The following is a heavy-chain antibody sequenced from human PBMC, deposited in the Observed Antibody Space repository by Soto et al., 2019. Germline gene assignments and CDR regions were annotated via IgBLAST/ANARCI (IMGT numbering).Heavy chain of an antibody. J-gene: IGHJ4*02. V-gene: IGHV3-23*01. CDR1: GHTFHSYA. CDR2: ISGSGGTT. D-gene: IGHD2-2*01. CDR3: AKVSRGIGVVPAALN. Sequence: EVQLLESGGGLVQPGGSLRLSCVASGHTFHSYAMSWVRQAPGKGLEWVSGISGSGGTTYYADAVRGRFTISRDDSKNTLYLHMNSLRAEDTAVYYCAKVSRGIGVVPAALNWGQGTLVNVSS.